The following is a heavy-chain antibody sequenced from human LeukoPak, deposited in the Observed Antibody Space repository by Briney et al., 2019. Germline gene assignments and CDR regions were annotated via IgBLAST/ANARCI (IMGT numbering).Heavy chain of an antibody. V-gene: IGHV3-11*01. CDR2: SSGSTI. J-gene: IGHJ4*02. D-gene: IGHD3-22*01. Sequence: SSGSTIYYAASVKGRFTISRDNAKNSLYLQMNSLRAEDTAVYYCASSGSYYDSSGYYYQDYWGQGTLVTVSS. CDR3: ASSGSYYDSSGYYYQDY.